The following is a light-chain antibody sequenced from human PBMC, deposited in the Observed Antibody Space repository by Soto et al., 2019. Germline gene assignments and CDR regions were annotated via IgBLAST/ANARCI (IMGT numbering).Light chain of an antibody. CDR3: MQGTQWSYT. CDR1: QSLVHSDGNSY. V-gene: IGKV2-30*02. J-gene: IGKJ2*01. Sequence: DVLMTQSPLSLPVTLGQPASVSCRSSQSLVHSDGNSYLSWFQQRPGQSPRRLIYKVSNRDSGVPDRFSGSGSDTDFTLKISRVEAEDVGVYYCMQGTQWSYTFGQGTQLEIK. CDR2: KVS.